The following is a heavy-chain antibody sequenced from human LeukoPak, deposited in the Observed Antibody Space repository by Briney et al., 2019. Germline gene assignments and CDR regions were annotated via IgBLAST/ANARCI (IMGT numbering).Heavy chain of an antibody. CDR1: GFTVSSCSYY. V-gene: IGHV4-61*01. Sequence: SETVSLTCTVSGFTVSSCSYYWSWIRQPPGKGLVWNGYIYYSGSTHYNRSLKRRLTISVDTSKNQYSLKLSSVTAADTAVYYCARVGLRRGSYFDYWGQGTLVTVSS. D-gene: IGHD1-26*01. J-gene: IGHJ4*02. CDR2: IYYSGST. CDR3: ARVGLRRGSYFDY.